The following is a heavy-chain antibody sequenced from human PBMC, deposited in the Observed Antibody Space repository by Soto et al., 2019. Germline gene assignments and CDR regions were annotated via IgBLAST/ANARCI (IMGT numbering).Heavy chain of an antibody. CDR1: GFTFSTHA. CDR3: ARDQTGITTAGGGRIDH. D-gene: IGHD6-13*01. J-gene: IGHJ4*02. V-gene: IGHV3-30-3*01. CDR2: VSFDGSNK. Sequence: GGSLRLSCAASGFTFSTHAMHWVRQAPGKGLECVAIVSFDGSNKYYADSVKGRFTISRDNSKNTLYLQMSGLTPEDTAVYYCARDQTGITTAGGGRIDHWGQGTLVTVSS.